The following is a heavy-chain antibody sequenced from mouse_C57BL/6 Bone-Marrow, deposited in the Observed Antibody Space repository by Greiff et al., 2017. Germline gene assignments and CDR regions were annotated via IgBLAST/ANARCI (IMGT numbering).Heavy chain of an antibody. CDR3: ARDYDYDNY. J-gene: IGHJ2*01. CDR1: GYTFTSYW. Sequence: QVQLKQPGAELVKPGASVKLSCKASGYTFTSYWMQWVKQRPGQGLEWIGEIDPSDSYTNYNQKFKGKATLTVDTSSSTAYMQLSSLTSEDSAVYYCARDYDYDNYWGQGTTLTVSS. V-gene: IGHV1-50*01. D-gene: IGHD2-4*01. CDR2: IDPSDSYT.